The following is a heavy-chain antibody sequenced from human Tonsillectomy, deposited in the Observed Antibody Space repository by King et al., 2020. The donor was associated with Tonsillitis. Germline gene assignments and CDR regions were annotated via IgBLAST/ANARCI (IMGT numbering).Heavy chain of an antibody. J-gene: IGHJ6*02. CDR1: GYIFTGYY. D-gene: IGHD3-9*01. V-gene: IGHV1-2*02. CDR2: INPDTGGA. CDR3: GRESDDIMTGHSYGMDV. Sequence: VQLVESGSDVKKPGASVKVSCKASGYIFTGYYMHWVRQVPGQGLEWMGWINPDTGGASYAQKFQDRVTLTRDTSISTFDLEVSSLCSDDTAVYYCGRESDDIMTGHSYGMDVWGQGTTVTVSS.